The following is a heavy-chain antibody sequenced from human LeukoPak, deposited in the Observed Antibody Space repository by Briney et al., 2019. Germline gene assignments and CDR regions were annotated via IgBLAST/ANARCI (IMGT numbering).Heavy chain of an antibody. J-gene: IGHJ4*02. D-gene: IGHD3-10*01. CDR2: IYHSGTT. CDR1: GDSITSHNW. Sequence: PSEPLSLTCAVSGDSITSHNWWSWVRQSPGKGLEWIGEIYHSGTTNYSPSLKSRVTISVDKSKNQLSLRLTSVTAADPAVYFCASCLFDYYYFDQWGQGTLVTVSS. V-gene: IGHV4-4*02. CDR3: ASCLFDYYYFDQ.